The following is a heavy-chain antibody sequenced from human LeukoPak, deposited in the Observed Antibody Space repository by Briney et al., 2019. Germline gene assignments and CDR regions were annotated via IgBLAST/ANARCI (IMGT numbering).Heavy chain of an antibody. D-gene: IGHD1-14*01. Sequence: GGSLRLSCAASGFTFSSYAMHWVRQAPGKGLEWVAVISYAGNNKYYADSVKGRFTISRDNSKNTLFLQMNSLRPEDTAVYYCARGTLNIPGEHGAFDYWGQGTLVTVSS. CDR1: GFTFSSYA. V-gene: IGHV3-30*04. J-gene: IGHJ4*02. CDR3: ARGTLNIPGEHGAFDY. CDR2: ISYAGNNK.